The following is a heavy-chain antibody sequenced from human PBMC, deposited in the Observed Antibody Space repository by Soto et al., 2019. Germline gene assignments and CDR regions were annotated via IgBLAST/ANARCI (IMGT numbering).Heavy chain of an antibody. CDR3: DRDQLEGNWFDP. CDR1: GGSISNYY. Sequence: SETLSLTCIVSGGSISNYYWSWIRQPPGKGLEWIGYIYYSWSTNYNPSLTSRVTISVDKSKNHFSLKLSSVTAADTAVYYCDRDQLEGNWFDPWGQGTLVTVSS. V-gene: IGHV4-59*12. CDR2: IYYSWST. D-gene: IGHD1-1*01. J-gene: IGHJ5*02.